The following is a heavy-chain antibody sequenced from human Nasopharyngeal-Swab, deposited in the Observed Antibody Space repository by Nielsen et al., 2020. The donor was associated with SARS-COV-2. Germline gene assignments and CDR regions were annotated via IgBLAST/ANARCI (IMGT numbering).Heavy chain of an antibody. CDR3: ARENPKGPSLGESFFDY. CDR1: GFTFGSYG. CDR2: IWYDGSNK. J-gene: IGHJ4*02. V-gene: IGHV3-33*01. Sequence: GGSLRLSCAASGFTFGSYGMHWVRQAPGKGLEWVAVIWYDGSNKYYADSVKGRFTISRDNSKNTLYLQMNSLRAEDTAVYYCARENPKGPSLGESFFDYWGQGTLVTVSS. D-gene: IGHD3-16*01.